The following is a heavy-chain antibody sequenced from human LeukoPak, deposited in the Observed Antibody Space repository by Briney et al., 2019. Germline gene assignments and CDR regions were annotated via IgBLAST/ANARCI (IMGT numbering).Heavy chain of an antibody. CDR1: GYTFTDYY. D-gene: IGHD3-9*01. CDR2: INPNSGGT. CDR3: ARVPIDTYYDILTGPENWYFDL. V-gene: IGHV1-2*02. J-gene: IGHJ2*01. Sequence: ASVKVSCKASGYTFTDYYMHWVRQAPGQGLEWMGWINPNSGGTNFARKFQGRVTMTRDTSISTAYMELSRLRSDDTAVYYCARVPIDTYYDILTGPENWYFDLWGRGTLVTVSS.